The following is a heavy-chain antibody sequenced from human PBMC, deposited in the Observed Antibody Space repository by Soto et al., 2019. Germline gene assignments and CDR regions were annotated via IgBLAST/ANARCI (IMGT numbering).Heavy chain of an antibody. CDR1: GFTFSSYA. D-gene: IGHD3-3*01. Sequence: PGGSLRLSCAASGFTFSSYAMDWVRQVPGKGLEWVSAISGTGGSTYYADSVKGRFTISRDSSQNTLYLQMNSLRAEDTAVYYCANGRFLEWLLPDNWFDPWGQGTLVTVSS. J-gene: IGHJ5*02. CDR2: ISGTGGST. V-gene: IGHV3-23*01. CDR3: ANGRFLEWLLPDNWFDP.